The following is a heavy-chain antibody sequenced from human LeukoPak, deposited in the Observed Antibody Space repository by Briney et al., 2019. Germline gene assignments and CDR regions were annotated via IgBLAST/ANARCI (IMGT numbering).Heavy chain of an antibody. D-gene: IGHD6-13*01. J-gene: IGHJ1*01. V-gene: IGHV4-39*01. CDR3: ARRDSSSWYDSGYFQH. CDR1: DGSISSSSYY. CDR2: IYYSGST. Sequence: KPSETLSLICTVSDGSISSSSYYWGWIRQPPGKGLEWIGSIYYSGSTYYNPSLKRRVTISVDTSKNQFSLKLSPVTAADTAVYYCARRDSSSWYDSGYFQHWGQGTLVTVSS.